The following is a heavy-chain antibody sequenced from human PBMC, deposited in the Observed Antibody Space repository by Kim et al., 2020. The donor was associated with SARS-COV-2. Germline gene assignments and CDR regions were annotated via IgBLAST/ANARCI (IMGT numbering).Heavy chain of an antibody. J-gene: IGHJ5*02. D-gene: IGHD3-9*01. V-gene: IGHV3-48*02. CDR3: SRHLGMSPGCGS. CDR2: ITTSSSVI. Sequence: GGYLRLSCTASGFALSTYHMDWVRQAPGKGLEWTSFITTSSSVIKYADAVQGRFAISRDKAKKALYLQMDRLRDEDTGVYFCSRHLGMSPGCGSWCQG. CDR1: GFALSTYH.